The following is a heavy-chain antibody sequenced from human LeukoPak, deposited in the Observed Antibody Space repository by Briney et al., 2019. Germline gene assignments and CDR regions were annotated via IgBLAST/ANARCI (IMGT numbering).Heavy chain of an antibody. CDR3: AKPLTIFGVGGFDY. CDR2: ISYDGSNK. J-gene: IGHJ4*02. CDR1: GFTFSSYD. Sequence: PGGSLRLSCAASGFTFSSYDMHWVRQAPGKGLEWVAVISYDGSNKYYADSVKGRFTISRDNSKNTLYLQMNSLRAEDTAVYYCAKPLTIFGVGGFDYWGQGTLVTVSS. V-gene: IGHV3-30*18. D-gene: IGHD3-3*01.